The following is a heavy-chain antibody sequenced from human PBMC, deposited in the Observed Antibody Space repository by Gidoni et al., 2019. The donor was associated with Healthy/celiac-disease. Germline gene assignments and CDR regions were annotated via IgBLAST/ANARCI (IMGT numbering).Heavy chain of an antibody. J-gene: IGHJ6*02. D-gene: IGHD6-13*01. Sequence: QVQLVESGGGVVQPGRSLRLSCAASGFTFSSYGMHWVRQAPGKGLEWVAVISYDGSNKYYADSVKGRFTISRDNSKNTLYLQMNSLRAEDTAVYYCAKDWLSIAAVRFPYYYYGMDVWGQGTTVTVSS. V-gene: IGHV3-30*18. CDR2: ISYDGSNK. CDR3: AKDWLSIAAVRFPYYYYGMDV. CDR1: GFTFSSYG.